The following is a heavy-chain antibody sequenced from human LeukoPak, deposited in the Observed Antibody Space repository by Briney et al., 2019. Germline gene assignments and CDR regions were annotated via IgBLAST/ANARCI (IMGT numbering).Heavy chain of an antibody. CDR3: AKDLAEMATIIDY. V-gene: IGHV3-23*01. D-gene: IGHD5-24*01. CDR2: ISGSGGST. J-gene: IGHJ4*02. CDR1: GLTFINYA. Sequence: GGSLRLSCAASGLTFINYAMSSGRQAPGKGLGLVSAISGSGGSTYYADSVKGRFTISRDNSKNTLYLQMNSVRAEDTAVYYCAKDLAEMATIIDYWGQGTLVTVSS.